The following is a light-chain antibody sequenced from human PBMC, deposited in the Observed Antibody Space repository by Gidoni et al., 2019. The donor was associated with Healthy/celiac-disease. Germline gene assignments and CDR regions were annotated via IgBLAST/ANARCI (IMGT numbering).Light chain of an antibody. CDR1: QRVSSSY. CDR2: GAS. J-gene: IGKJ1*01. CDR3: QQYGSSPT. V-gene: IGKV3-20*01. Sequence: EIVLTPSPGTLSLSPGERATLSCRASQRVSSSYLAWYQEKPGQSPRLLIYGASSRATGIPDRFSGSGSGTDFTLTIRRLEPEDFAVYYCQQYGSSPTFXQXTKVEIK.